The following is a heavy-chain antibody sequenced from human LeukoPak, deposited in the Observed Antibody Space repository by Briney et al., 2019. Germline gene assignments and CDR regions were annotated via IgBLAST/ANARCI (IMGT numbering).Heavy chain of an antibody. CDR1: GGTFSNYP. CDR2: IIHIFGTE. V-gene: IGHV1-69*06. J-gene: IGHJ6*02. Sequence: SVKVSCKASGGTFSNYPLTWVRQAPGQGLEWMGRIIHIFGTENYPQKFQGRLTIPADKSTTPAYMELSNLRSGDTAVYYCGREVNYYDSTAYSIFYFHYGMDVWGQGTSVTVSS. CDR3: GREVNYYDSTAYSIFYFHYGMDV. D-gene: IGHD3-22*01.